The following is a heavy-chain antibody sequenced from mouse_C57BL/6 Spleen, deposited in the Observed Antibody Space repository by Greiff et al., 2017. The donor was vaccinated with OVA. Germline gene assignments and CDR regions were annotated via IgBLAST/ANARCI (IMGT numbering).Heavy chain of an antibody. CDR1: GYTFTDYE. CDR3: TITTSAY. CDR2: IDPDTGGT. J-gene: IGHJ3*01. Sequence: QVPLKESGAELVRPGASVPLSCKASGYTFTDYEMHWVKQTPVHGLEWIGAIDPDTGGTAYNQKFKGKAILTADKSSSTAYMELRSLTSEDSAVYYCTITTSAYWGQGTLVTVSA. D-gene: IGHD2-12*01. V-gene: IGHV1-15*01.